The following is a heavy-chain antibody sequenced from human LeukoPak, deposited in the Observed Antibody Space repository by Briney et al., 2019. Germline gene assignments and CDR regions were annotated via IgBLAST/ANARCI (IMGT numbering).Heavy chain of an antibody. Sequence: GGSLRLSYAASGFTFSSYAISWLRQGPGKGLEWVSTISESGGSTYYANSVKGRFTISRDNSKNTLYLQMNSLRAEDTAVYYCARREPHPFDYWGQGTLVTVSA. CDR2: ISESGGST. CDR3: ARREPHPFDY. J-gene: IGHJ4*02. CDR1: GFTFSSYA. V-gene: IGHV3-23*01.